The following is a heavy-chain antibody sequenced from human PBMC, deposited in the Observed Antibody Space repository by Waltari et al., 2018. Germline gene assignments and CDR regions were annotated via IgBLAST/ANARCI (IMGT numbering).Heavy chain of an antibody. CDR3: ARGLLGYCSSTSCHYYYYGMDV. Sequence: EVQLVESGGGLVQPGGSLRLSCAASGFTFSSYSMNWVRQAPGEGLVWVSSISSSSSTIYYADSVKSRFTISRDNAKNSLYLQMNSLRAEDTAVYYCARGLLGYCSSTSCHYYYYGMDVWGQGTTVTVSS. J-gene: IGHJ6*02. V-gene: IGHV3-48*01. CDR1: GFTFSSYS. D-gene: IGHD2-2*01. CDR2: ISSSSSTI.